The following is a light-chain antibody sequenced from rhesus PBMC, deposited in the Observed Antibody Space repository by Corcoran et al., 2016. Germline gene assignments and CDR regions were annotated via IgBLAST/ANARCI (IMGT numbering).Light chain of an antibody. V-gene: IGKV1S6*01. CDR3: QQHNSYPRT. J-gene: IGKJ1*01. CDR2: ASS. Sequence: DIQMTQSPSSLSASVGDRVTITCQASPGIGSWLAWYQQQQGKAPKILIYASSSLESGVPSRLSGSGSGTDFTLTSSSLQHEDFATYCCQQHNSYPRTFGQGTKVEIK. CDR1: PGIGSW.